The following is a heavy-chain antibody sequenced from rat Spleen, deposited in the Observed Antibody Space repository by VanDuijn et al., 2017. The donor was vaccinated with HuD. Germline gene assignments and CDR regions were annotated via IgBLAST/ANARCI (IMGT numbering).Heavy chain of an antibody. Sequence: QVQLKESGPGLVLPSQTLSLTCTVSGFSLSNYGVIWVRQPPGKGLEWMGGIWGDGSTNYNSALKSRLSISRDTSKSQVFLKMNSLQTEDTATYYCASSYMPFDYWGQGVMVTVSS. CDR1: GFSLSNYG. CDR2: IWGDGST. V-gene: IGHV2-13*01. J-gene: IGHJ2*01. D-gene: IGHD1-2*01. CDR3: ASSYMPFDY.